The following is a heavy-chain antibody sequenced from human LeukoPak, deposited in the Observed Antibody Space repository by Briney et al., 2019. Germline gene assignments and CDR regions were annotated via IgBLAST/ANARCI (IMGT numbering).Heavy chain of an antibody. V-gene: IGHV3-66*01. CDR2: IYSGGST. D-gene: IGHD2-15*01. CDR3: ASSNTPHTYYFDY. J-gene: IGHJ4*02. Sequence: GGSLRLSCAASEFSVGSNYMTWVRQAPGKGLEWVSLIYSGGSTYYADSVKGRFTISRDNAKNSLYLQMNSLRAEDTAVYYCASSNTPHTYYFDYWGQGTLVTVSS. CDR1: EFSVGSNY.